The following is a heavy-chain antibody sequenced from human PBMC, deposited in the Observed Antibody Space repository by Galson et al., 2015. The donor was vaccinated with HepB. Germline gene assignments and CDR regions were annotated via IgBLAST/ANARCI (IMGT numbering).Heavy chain of an antibody. Sequence: SVKVSCKASGYTFTSYDINWVRQAPGQGLEWMGRIIPILGIANYAQKFQGRVTITADKSTSTAYMELSSLRSEDTAVYYCARDSSSWSYLYYMDVWGKGTTVTVSS. V-gene: IGHV1-69*04. J-gene: IGHJ6*03. CDR2: IIPILGIA. CDR1: GYTFTSYD. CDR3: ARDSSSWSYLYYMDV. D-gene: IGHD6-13*01.